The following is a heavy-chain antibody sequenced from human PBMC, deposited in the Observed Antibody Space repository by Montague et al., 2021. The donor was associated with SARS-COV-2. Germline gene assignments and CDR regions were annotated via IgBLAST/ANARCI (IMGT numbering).Heavy chain of an antibody. V-gene: IGHV6-1*01. CDR1: GDSVSSNSAA. CDR2: TYYRSKWYN. CDR3: ARDLKPPGDILTGYLPYHYYMDV. D-gene: IGHD3-9*01. Sequence: CAISGDSVSSNSAAWNWIRQSPSGGLEWLGRTYYRSKWYNDYAVSVKSRITINPDTSKNQFSLQLNSVTPENTTVYYCARDLKPPGDILTGYLPYHYYMDVWGKGTTVTVSS. J-gene: IGHJ6*03.